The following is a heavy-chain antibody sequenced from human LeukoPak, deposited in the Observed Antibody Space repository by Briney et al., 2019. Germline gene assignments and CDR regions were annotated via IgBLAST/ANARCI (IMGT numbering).Heavy chain of an antibody. Sequence: ASVNVSCTASGYTFISYGISWVRQAPGQGLEWMGWISADNGNTNFAQNLQGRVTITTDTSTSTAYMELRSLKSDDTAVYYCARDHYYYGSGTTGYGTDVWGKGTTVTVSS. CDR2: ISADNGNT. J-gene: IGHJ6*04. CDR1: GYTFISYG. V-gene: IGHV1-18*04. CDR3: ARDHYYYGSGTTGYGTDV. D-gene: IGHD3-10*01.